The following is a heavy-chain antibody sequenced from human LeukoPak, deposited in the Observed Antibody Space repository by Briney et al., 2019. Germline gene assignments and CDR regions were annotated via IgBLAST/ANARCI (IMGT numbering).Heavy chain of an antibody. D-gene: IGHD3-16*01. CDR3: ARDRAVTQVWVEFDS. CDR2: IRECGAT. CDR1: GFSVSNYY. V-gene: IGHV3-66*03. J-gene: IGHJ5*01. Sequence: PGGSLSLSCAGSGFSVSNYYMNWFRQAPGKGLDWVSLIRECGATFYADSVKGRFTISRDNSKNTIYLQMNRLRVEDTAVYFCARDRAVTQVWVEFDSWGQGTQVTVSS.